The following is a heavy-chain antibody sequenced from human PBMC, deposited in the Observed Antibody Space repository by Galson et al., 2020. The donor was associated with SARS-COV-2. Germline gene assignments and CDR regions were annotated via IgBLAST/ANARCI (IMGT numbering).Heavy chain of an antibody. CDR2: ISYDGSNK. CDR3: AKSWTSYYYMDV. Sequence: GGYLRLPCAASGFTFSSYGMHWVRPAPGKGLEWVAVISYDGSNKYYADSVKGRFTISRDNSKNTRYLQMNSLRAEDTAVYYCAKSWTSYYYMDVWGKGTTVTVSS. CDR1: GFTFSSYG. V-gene: IGHV3-30*18. J-gene: IGHJ6*03. D-gene: IGHD4-17*01.